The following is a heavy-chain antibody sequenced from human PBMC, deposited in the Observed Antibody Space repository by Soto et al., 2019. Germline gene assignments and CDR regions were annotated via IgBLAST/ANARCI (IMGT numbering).Heavy chain of an antibody. CDR2: INPKTAAT. CDR3: ARIKWGLDYYSGMDV. Sequence: ASVKVSCKASGYTFSDYFIQWLRQAPGQGLEWVAWINPKTAATNYAKKFQDRVTLTSDTSFSTAYLELTRLRPDDTALYYCARIKWGLDYYSGMDVWGQGTAVTVSS. D-gene: IGHD1-26*01. J-gene: IGHJ6*02. V-gene: IGHV1-2*02. CDR1: GYTFSDYF.